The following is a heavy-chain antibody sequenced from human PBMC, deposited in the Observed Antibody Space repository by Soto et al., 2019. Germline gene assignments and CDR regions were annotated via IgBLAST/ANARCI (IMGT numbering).Heavy chain of an antibody. J-gene: IGHJ4*02. CDR3: ASQGARWWKQLVHLDY. CDR2: INHSGST. Sequence: SETLSLTCAVYGGSFSGYYWSWIRQPPGKGLEWIGEINHSGSTNYNPSLKSRVTISVDTSKNQFSLKLRSEDTAVYYCASQGARWWKQLVHLDYWGQGTLVTVSS. V-gene: IGHV4-34*01. CDR1: GGSFSGYY. D-gene: IGHD6-6*01.